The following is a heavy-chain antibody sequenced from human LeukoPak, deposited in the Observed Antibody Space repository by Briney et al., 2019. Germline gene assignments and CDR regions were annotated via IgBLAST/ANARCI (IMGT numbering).Heavy chain of an antibody. CDR2: MSVNSGLI. CDR3: AREFCYSTSGAGY. Sequence: PGGSLRLSCAASGFTFSRYSMNWVRQAPGKGLEWVSSMSVNSGLIYHADSVKGRFTVSRDNAKNSLYLQMNSLRAEDTAVYYCAREFCYSTSGAGYWGQGTLGTVSS. V-gene: IGHV3-21*01. J-gene: IGHJ4*02. D-gene: IGHD6-6*01. CDR1: GFTFSRYS.